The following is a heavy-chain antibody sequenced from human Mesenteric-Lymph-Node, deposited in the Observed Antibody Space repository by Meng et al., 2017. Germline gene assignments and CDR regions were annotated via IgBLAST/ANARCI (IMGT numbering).Heavy chain of an antibody. CDR2: IIPILGIA. CDR3: ARANVVTVPSTATPISVYYYYGMDV. D-gene: IGHD5/OR15-5a*01. J-gene: IGHJ6*02. CDR1: GGTFSSYT. Sequence: SVKVSCKASGGTFSSYTISWVRQAPGQGLEWMRRIIPILGIANYAQKFQGRVTITADKSTSTAYMELSSLRSEDTAVYYCARANVVTVPSTATPISVYYYYGMDVWGQGTTVTVAS. V-gene: IGHV1-69*02.